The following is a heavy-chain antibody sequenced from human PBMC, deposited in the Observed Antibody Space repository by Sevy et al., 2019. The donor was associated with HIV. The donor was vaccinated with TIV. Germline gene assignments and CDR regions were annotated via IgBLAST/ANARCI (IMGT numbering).Heavy chain of an antibody. CDR2: IWPGDSDT. D-gene: IGHD5-18*01. Sequence: GESLKISCKASGYSFSDYWIGWVRQMPGKGLEWLGLIWPGDSDTKYSPSFQGQVTISADESITTAYLQWSSLEASDSAMYYCVRHRSFSYGLLIWGQGTLVTVSS. CDR3: VRHRSFSYGLLI. J-gene: IGHJ4*02. V-gene: IGHV5-51*01. CDR1: GYSFSDYW.